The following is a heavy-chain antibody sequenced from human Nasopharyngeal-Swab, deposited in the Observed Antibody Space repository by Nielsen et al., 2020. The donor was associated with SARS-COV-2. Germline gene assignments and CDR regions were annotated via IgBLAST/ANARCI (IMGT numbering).Heavy chain of an antibody. V-gene: IGHV1-24*01. J-gene: IGHJ3*01. CDR1: GYTLTELS. CDR3: ATASPSMWSFVAFSV. CDR2: FATEDGET. D-gene: IGHD2-21*01. Sequence: ASAKVSCKVSGYTLTELSMHWVRQAPGKGLEWMGGFATEDGETIYAQKFQGRVTMTEDTSTDTAYMELSSLRSEDTAVYYCATASPSMWSFVAFSVLGNGKRVTVSS.